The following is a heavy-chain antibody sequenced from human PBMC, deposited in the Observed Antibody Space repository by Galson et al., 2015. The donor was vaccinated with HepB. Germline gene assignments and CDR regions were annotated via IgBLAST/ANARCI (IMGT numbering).Heavy chain of an antibody. D-gene: IGHD3-10*01. V-gene: IGHV5-10-1*01. CDR2: IDPSDSYT. CDR1: GYSFTSCW. Sequence: QSGAEVKKPGESLRISCKGSGYSFTSCWISWVRQMPGKGLEWMGRIDPSDSYTNYSPSFQGHVTISADKSISTAYLQWSSLKASDTAMYYCALRGGLGSGRSDYFDYWGQGTLVTVSS. CDR3: ALRGGLGSGRSDYFDY. J-gene: IGHJ4*02.